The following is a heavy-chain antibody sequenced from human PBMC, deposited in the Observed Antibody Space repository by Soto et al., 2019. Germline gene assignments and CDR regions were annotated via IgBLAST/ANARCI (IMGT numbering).Heavy chain of an antibody. Sequence: GASVKVSFKASGGTFSSYAISWGRQAPGQGLEWMGGIIPIFGTANYAQKFQGRVTITADESTSTAYMELSSLRSEDTAVYYCARDNSSYPPGFDYWGQGTLVTVSS. V-gene: IGHV1-69*13. D-gene: IGHD6-6*01. CDR1: GGTFSSYA. J-gene: IGHJ4*02. CDR2: IIPIFGTA. CDR3: ARDNSSYPPGFDY.